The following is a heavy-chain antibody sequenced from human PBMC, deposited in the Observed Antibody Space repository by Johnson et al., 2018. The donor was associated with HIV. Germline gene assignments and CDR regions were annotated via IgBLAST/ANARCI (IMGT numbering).Heavy chain of an antibody. CDR1: GFTFSSYG. CDR3: ARGGNGIDAVAI. CDR2: IRYDGSNK. J-gene: IGHJ3*02. V-gene: IGHV3-30*02. Sequence: QVQLVESGGGVVQPGRSLRLSCAASGFTFSSYGMHWVRQAPAKGLEWVAFIRYDGSNKYYADSVKGRFTISRDNSKNTLYLQMNSLRAEDTAVYYCARGGNGIDAVAIWGQGTMVTVSS. D-gene: IGHD2-15*01.